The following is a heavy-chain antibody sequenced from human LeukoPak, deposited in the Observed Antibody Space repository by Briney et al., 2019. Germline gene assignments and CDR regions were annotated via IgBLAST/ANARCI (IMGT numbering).Heavy chain of an antibody. J-gene: IGHJ3*02. D-gene: IGHD1-26*01. CDR2: IIPIFGTA. CDR1: GGTFSSYA. CDR3: ARLWELATDAFDI. Sequence: SVKVSCKASGGTFSSYAISGVRQAPGQGLEWMGGIIPIFGTANYAQKFQGRVTITTDESTSTAYMELSSLRSEDTAVYYCARLWELATDAFDIWGQGTMVTVSS. V-gene: IGHV1-69*05.